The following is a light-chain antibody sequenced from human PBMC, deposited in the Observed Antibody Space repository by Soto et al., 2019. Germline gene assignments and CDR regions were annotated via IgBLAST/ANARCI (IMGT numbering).Light chain of an antibody. CDR2: EGT. J-gene: IGLJ2*01. V-gene: IGLV2-14*01. Sequence: QSVLTQPASVSGSPGQSVTISCTGTSSDIGRYKFVSWFQQPPGKAPKLLIFEGTSRPSGVSNRFSGSKSGNTASLTISGLQAEDEAIYFCSSSTNTNTLVIFGGGTKVTVL. CDR3: SSSTNTNTLVI. CDR1: SSDIGRYKF.